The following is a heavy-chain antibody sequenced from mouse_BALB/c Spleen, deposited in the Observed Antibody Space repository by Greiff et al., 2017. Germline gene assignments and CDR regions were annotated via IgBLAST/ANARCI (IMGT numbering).Heavy chain of an antibody. V-gene: IGHV5-6*01. CDR1: GFTFSSYG. Sequence: EVQVVESGGGLVKPGGSLKLSCAASGFTFSSYGMSWVRQTPDKRLEWVATISSGGSYTYYPDSVKGRFTISRDNAKNTLYLQMSSLKSEDTAMYYCAREDYRYDSFAYWGQGTLVTVSA. J-gene: IGHJ3*01. CDR2: ISSGGSYT. D-gene: IGHD2-14*01. CDR3: AREDYRYDSFAY.